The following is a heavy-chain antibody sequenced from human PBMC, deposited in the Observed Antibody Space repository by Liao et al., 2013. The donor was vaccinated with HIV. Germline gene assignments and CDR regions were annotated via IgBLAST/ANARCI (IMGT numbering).Heavy chain of an antibody. CDR1: GASIDGGNYY. J-gene: IGHJ4*02. CDR3: ASPNSSGWRFDY. CDR2: IYYSGNT. V-gene: IGHV4-30-4*08. Sequence: QLQLQESGPGLVKPSETLSLTCTVSGASIDGGNYYWAWIRQAPGKGLEWIGYIYYSGNTYYNPSLKSRVTISVDTSKNQFSLKLTSVTAADTALYYCASPNSSGWRFDYWGQGTLVTVSS. D-gene: IGHD6-19*01.